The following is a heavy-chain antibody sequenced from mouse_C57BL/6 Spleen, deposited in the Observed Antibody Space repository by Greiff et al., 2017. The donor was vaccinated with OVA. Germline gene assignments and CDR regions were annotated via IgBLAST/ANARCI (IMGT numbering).Heavy chain of an antibody. J-gene: IGHJ2*01. CDR2: IDPSDSYT. V-gene: IGHV1-69*01. CDR3: ARGYDQGYFDY. D-gene: IGHD2-2*01. CDR1: GYTFTSYW. Sequence: QVQLQQPGAELVMPGASVKLSCKASGYTFTSYWMHWVKQRPGQGLEWIGEIDPSDSYTNYNQKFKGKSTLTVDKSSSTAYMQLSSLTSEDSAVYYCARGYDQGYFDYWGQGTTLTVSS.